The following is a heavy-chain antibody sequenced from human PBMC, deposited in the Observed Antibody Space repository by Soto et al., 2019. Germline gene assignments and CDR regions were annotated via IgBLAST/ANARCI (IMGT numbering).Heavy chain of an antibody. Sequence: EVQLVESGGGLVQPGGSLRLSCAASGFTFSSYSMNWVRQAPGKGLEWVSYISSSSSTIYYADSVKGRFTISRANAKNSLYLQMNSLRGEDTAVYYCGRYSSSCYPSLDAFDIWGQGTMVTVSS. CDR1: GFTFSSYS. D-gene: IGHD6-13*01. CDR2: ISSSSSTI. CDR3: GRYSSSCYPSLDAFDI. V-gene: IGHV3-48*01. J-gene: IGHJ3*02.